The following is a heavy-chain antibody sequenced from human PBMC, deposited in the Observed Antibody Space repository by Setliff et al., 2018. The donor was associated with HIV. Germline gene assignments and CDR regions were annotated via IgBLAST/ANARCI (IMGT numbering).Heavy chain of an antibody. J-gene: IGHJ4*02. CDR1: GFTFSTYW. V-gene: IGHV3-7*03. CDR2: INQDGGEK. D-gene: IGHD6-13*01. CDR3: ARDSYSTSWYVSNY. Sequence: GGSLRLSCEVSGFTFSTYWMTWVRQAPGKGLEWVANINQDGGEKYYVDSVKGRFTVSRDNAKNSLYLQLISLRAEDTAVYYCARDSYSTSWYVSNYWGQGTVVTVSS.